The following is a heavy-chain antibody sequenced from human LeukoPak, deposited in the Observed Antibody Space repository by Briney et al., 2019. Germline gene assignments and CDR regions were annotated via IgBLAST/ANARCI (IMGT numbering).Heavy chain of an antibody. V-gene: IGHV3-48*03. CDR3: AELGITMIGGV. CDR2: ISSSGSTI. Sequence: GGSLRLSCAASGFIFSSYSMNWVRQATGKGLEWVSYISSSGSTIYYADSVKGRFTISRDNAMNSLYLQMNSLRAEDTAVYYCAELGITMIGGVWGKGTTVSISS. D-gene: IGHD3-10*02. CDR1: GFIFSSYS. J-gene: IGHJ6*04.